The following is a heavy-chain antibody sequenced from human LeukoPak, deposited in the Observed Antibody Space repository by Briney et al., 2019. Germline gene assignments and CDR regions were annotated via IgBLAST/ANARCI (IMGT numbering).Heavy chain of an antibody. J-gene: IGHJ3*02. CDR2: IYYSGST. CDR1: GGSISSSSYY. Sequence: PSETLSLTCTVSGGSISSSSYYWGWIRQPPGKGLEWIGSIYYSGSTYYNPSLKSRVTISVDTSKNQFSLKLSSVTAADTAVYYCARNPPQLWFGEFEAFDIWGQGTMVTVSS. V-gene: IGHV4-39*07. D-gene: IGHD3-10*01. CDR3: ARNPPQLWFGEFEAFDI.